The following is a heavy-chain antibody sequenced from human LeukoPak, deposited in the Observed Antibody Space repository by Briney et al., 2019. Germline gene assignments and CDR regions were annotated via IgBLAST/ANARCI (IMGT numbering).Heavy chain of an antibody. D-gene: IGHD2-21*02. CDR3: ARSVVVPPTFDY. CDR1: GFTFSTYA. J-gene: IGHJ4*02. V-gene: IGHV3-64*01. Sequence: GGSLRLSCAASGFTFSTYAMHWVRQAPGKGLEWVSGIGSNGGSTYYANSVQGRFTISRDISKNTLYLQMGSLGAEDMAVYYCARSVVVPPTFDYWGQGTLVTVSS. CDR2: IGSNGGST.